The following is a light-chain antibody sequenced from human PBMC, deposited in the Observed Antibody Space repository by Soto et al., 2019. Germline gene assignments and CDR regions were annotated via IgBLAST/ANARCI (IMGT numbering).Light chain of an antibody. J-gene: IGLJ2*01. CDR1: SSNIGAGYD. V-gene: IGLV1-40*01. CDR2: GNT. CDR3: LSFDSSLSVV. Sequence: QSVLTQPHSVSGAPGQRVTISCTGSSSNIGAGYDVHWYQQLPGRAPKLLIYGNTNRPSGVPDRFSGSKSGTSASLATTGLQAEDDADYYCLSFDSSLSVVFGGGTKPTVL.